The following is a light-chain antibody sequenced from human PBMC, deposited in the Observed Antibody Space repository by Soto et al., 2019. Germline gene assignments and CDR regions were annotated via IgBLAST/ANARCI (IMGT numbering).Light chain of an antibody. CDR2: DVS. J-gene: IGLJ2*01. V-gene: IGLV2-14*01. CDR3: SSYTSSSTLVV. Sequence: QSVLTQPASVSGSPGQSITISCTGTSSDVGGYNYVSWYQQHPGKAPKLMIYDVSNRPSGVSNCFSGSKSGNTASLTISGLRAEDEADYYCSSYTSSSTLVVFGGGTKVTVL. CDR1: SSDVGGYNY.